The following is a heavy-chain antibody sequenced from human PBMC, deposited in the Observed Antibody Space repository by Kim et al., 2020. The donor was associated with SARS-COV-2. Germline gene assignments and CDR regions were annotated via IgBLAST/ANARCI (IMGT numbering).Heavy chain of an antibody. Sequence: GGSLRLSCAASGFTFSDYYMSWIRQAPGKGLEWVSYISSSSSYTNYADSVKGRFTISRDNAKNSLYLQMNSLRAEDTAVYYCARDKNLYYYDSSGYLYGMDVWGQGTTVTVSS. CDR2: ISSSSSYT. D-gene: IGHD3-22*01. CDR3: ARDKNLYYYDSSGYLYGMDV. V-gene: IGHV3-11*06. J-gene: IGHJ6*02. CDR1: GFTFSDYY.